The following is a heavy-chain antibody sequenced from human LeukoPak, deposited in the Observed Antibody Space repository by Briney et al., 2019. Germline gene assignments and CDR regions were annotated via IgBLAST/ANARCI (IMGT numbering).Heavy chain of an antibody. CDR1: GFTFSSYA. D-gene: IGHD1-26*01. CDR3: ARDRKHQHSYSGSYPMPY. V-gene: IGHV3-30-3*01. Sequence: PGGSLRLSCAASGFTFSSYAMHWVRQAPGKGLEWVAVISYDGSNKYYADSVKGRFTISRDNSKNTLYLQMNSLRAEDTAVYYCARDRKHQHSYSGSYPMPYWGQGTLVTVSS. CDR2: ISYDGSNK. J-gene: IGHJ4*02.